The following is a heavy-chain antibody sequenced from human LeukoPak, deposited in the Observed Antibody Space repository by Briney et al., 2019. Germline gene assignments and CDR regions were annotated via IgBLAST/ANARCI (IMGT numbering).Heavy chain of an antibody. V-gene: IGHV4-59*01. CDR2: IYYSGST. J-gene: IGHJ6*03. Sequence: SGTLSLTCTVSGGSISSYYWGWIRQPPGKGLEWIGYIYYSGSTNYNPSLKSRVTISVDTSKNQFSLKLSSVTAADTAVYYCARGSGSGSSYFNYYYYMDVWGKGTTVTVSS. D-gene: IGHD3-10*01. CDR1: GGSISSYY. CDR3: ARGSGSGSSYFNYYYYMDV.